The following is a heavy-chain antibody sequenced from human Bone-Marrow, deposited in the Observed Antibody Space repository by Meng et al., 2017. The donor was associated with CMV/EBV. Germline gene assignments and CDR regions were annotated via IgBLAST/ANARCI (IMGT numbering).Heavy chain of an antibody. CDR1: GYTFTGYY. CDR2: MNPNSGNT. CDR3: ARYLDDYAFPFYYYGMAV. J-gene: IGHJ6*02. Sequence: ASVKVSCKASGYTFTGYYMHWVRQAPGQGLEWMGWMNPNSGNTGYAQKFQGRVTMTRNTSISTAYMELSSLRSEDTAVYYCARYLDDYAFPFYYYGMAVWGPGNTVNVSS. D-gene: IGHD4-17*01. V-gene: IGHV1-8*02.